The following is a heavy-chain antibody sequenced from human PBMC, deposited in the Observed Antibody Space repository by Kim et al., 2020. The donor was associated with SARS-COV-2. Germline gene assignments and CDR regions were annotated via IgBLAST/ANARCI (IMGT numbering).Heavy chain of an antibody. CDR3: ARASPGYEVGPDF. J-gene: IGHJ4*02. V-gene: IGHV5-51*01. CDR1: GYSFSTYW. CDR2: IYPGDSDV. D-gene: IGHD1-26*01. Sequence: GESLKISCKASGYSFSTYWIAWVRQMPGKGLEWMGIIYPGDSDVRFNPSFLGQVTLSADKSITTAYLQWDSLKASDTAMYYCARASPGYEVGPDFWGQGTTVTVSS.